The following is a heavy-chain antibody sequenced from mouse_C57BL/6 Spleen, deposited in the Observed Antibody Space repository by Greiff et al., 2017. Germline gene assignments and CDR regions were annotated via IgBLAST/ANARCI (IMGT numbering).Heavy chain of an antibody. D-gene: IGHD2-4*01. V-gene: IGHV1-9*01. CDR3: ARKIYYDYDAGFAY. Sequence: VKLVESGAELMKPGASVKLSCKATGYTFTGYWIEWVKQRPGHGLEWIGEILPGSGSTNYNEKFKGKATFTADTSSNTAYMQLSSLTTEDSAIYYCARKIYYDYDAGFAYWGQGTLVTVSA. CDR2: ILPGSGST. CDR1: GYTFTGYW. J-gene: IGHJ3*01.